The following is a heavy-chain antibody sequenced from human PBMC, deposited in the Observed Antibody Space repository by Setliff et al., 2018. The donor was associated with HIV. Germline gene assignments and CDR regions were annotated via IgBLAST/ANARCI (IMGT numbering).Heavy chain of an antibody. Sequence: SETLSLTCTVSGGSISGGGYYWSWIRQHPGKGLDWIGNIYYIGNTAYNPSLKSRVTISIDTSKNQFPLKLSSVTAADTAIHYCARVPRITTLRNAFDIWGQGTMVTVSS. CDR1: GGSISGGGYY. J-gene: IGHJ3*02. D-gene: IGHD3-3*01. V-gene: IGHV4-31*03. CDR2: IYYIGNT. CDR3: ARVPRITTLRNAFDI.